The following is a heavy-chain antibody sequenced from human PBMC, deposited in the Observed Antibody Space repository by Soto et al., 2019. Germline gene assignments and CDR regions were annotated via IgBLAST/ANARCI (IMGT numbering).Heavy chain of an antibody. J-gene: IGHJ4*02. CDR2: ISGSGGTT. CDR1: AFTFSSYA. CDR3: AKDRDSGSPGPDY. V-gene: IGHV3-23*01. Sequence: PGGSLRLSCAASAFTFSSYAMSWVRQAPGKGLEWVSVISGSGGTTYYADSVKGRFTISRDNSKNTLYLQINSLRAEDTAVYYCAKDRDSGSPGPDYWGQGTLVTVS. D-gene: IGHD6-6*01.